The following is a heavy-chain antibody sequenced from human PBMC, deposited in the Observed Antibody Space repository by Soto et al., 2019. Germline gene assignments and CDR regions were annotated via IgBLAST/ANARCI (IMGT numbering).Heavy chain of an antibody. CDR2: IIPIFGTA. V-gene: IGHV1-69*13. CDR1: GGTFSSYA. CDR3: ARSSRYSYGSVYYFDY. Sequence: GASVKVSCKASGGTFSSYAISWVRQAPGQGLEWMGGIIPIFGTANYAQKFQGRVTITADESTSTAYMELSSLRSEDTAMYYCARSSRYSYGSVYYFDYWGQGTLVTVSS. D-gene: IGHD5-18*01. J-gene: IGHJ4*02.